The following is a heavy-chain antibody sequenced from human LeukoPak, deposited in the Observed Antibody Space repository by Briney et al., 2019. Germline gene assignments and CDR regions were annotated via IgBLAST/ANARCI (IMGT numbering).Heavy chain of an antibody. CDR2: IYYSGST. D-gene: IGHD4-17*01. CDR1: GGSISSSSYY. J-gene: IGHJ4*02. CDR3: ARVWAYDDYGDLGYFDY. Sequence: PSETLSLTCTVSGGSISSSSYYWGWIRQPPGKGLEWIGSIYYSGSTYYNPSLKSRVTISVDTSKNQFSLKLSSVTAADTAVYYCARVWAYDDYGDLGYFDYWGQGTLVTVSS. V-gene: IGHV4-39*07.